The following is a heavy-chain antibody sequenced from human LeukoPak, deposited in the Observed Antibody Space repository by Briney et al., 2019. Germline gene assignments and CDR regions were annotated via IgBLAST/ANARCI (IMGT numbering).Heavy chain of an antibody. J-gene: IGHJ4*02. Sequence: SETLSLTCTVSGGSISSYYWSWIRQPPGKGLEWIGYIYYSGSTNYNPSLKSRVTISVDTSKNQFSLKLSSVTAADTAVYYCARQRCSGGSCYLKYDYFDYWGQGTLVTVSS. CDR2: IYYSGST. D-gene: IGHD2-15*01. V-gene: IGHV4-59*01. CDR3: ARQRCSGGSCYLKYDYFDY. CDR1: GGSISSYY.